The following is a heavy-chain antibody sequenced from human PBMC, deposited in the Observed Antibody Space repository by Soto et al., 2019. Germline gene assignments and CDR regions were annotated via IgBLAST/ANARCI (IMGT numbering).Heavy chain of an antibody. D-gene: IGHD5-12*01. CDR1: GYTFTNYG. Sequence: GASVKVSCKASGYTFTNYGISWVRQAPGQGLEWMGWISAYNGNTNYAQKLQAGVTMTTDTSTSTAYMELRSLRSDDTAVYYCARERDGYNFIGAFDIRGQGTMVTVSS. V-gene: IGHV1-18*04. J-gene: IGHJ3*02. CDR3: ARERDGYNFIGAFDI. CDR2: ISAYNGNT.